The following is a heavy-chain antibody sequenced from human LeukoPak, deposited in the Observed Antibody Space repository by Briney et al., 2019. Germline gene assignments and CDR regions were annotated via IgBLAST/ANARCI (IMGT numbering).Heavy chain of an antibody. CDR1: GGSISSYY. CDR3: ARLQYYYDSSGYYMDV. CDR2: IYTSGST. V-gene: IGHV4-4*09. Sequence: SETLSLTCTVSGGSISSYYWSWIRQPPGKGLEWIGYIYTSGSTNYNPSLKSRVTISVDTSKNQFSLKLSSVTAADMAVYYCARLQYYYDSSGYYMDVWGKGTTVTVSS. J-gene: IGHJ6*03. D-gene: IGHD3-22*01.